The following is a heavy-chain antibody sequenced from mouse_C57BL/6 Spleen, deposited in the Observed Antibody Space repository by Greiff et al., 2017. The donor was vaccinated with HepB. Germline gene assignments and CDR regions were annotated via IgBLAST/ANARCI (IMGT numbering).Heavy chain of an antibody. CDR1: GYTFTSYW. Sequence: VQLQQSGTELVKPGASVKLSCKASGYTFTSYWMHWVKQRPGQGLEWIGNINPSNGGTNYNEKFKSKATLTVDKSSSTAYMQLSSLTSEDSAVYYCAREDPGTGAWFAYWGQGTLVTVSA. J-gene: IGHJ3*01. CDR3: AREDPGTGAWFAY. V-gene: IGHV1-53*01. CDR2: INPSNGGT.